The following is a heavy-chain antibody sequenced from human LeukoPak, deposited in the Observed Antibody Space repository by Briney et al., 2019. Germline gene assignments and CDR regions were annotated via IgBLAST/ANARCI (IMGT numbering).Heavy chain of an antibody. CDR3: AREERDPYSEVATVDY. Sequence: SETLSLTCTVSGGSISSSSYHWGWIRQPPGKGLEWIGSIYYSGSTYYNPSLKSRVTISVDTSKNQFSLKLSSVTAADTAVYYRAREERDPYSEVATVDYWGQGTLVTVSS. CDR1: GGSISSSSYH. V-gene: IGHV4-39*07. CDR2: IYYSGST. D-gene: IGHD5-12*01. J-gene: IGHJ4*02.